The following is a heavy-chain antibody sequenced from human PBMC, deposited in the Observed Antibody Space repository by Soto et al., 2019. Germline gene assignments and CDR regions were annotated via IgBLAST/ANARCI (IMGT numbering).Heavy chain of an antibody. Sequence: GASVKVSCKASGGTFSSYAISWVRQAPGQGLEWMGGIIPIFGTANYAQKFQGRVTITADESTSTAYMELSSLRSEDTAVYYCALSYGSGSYPRFDYWGQGTLVTVSS. D-gene: IGHD3-10*01. CDR1: GGTFSSYA. J-gene: IGHJ4*02. CDR3: ALSYGSGSYPRFDY. CDR2: IIPIFGTA. V-gene: IGHV1-69*13.